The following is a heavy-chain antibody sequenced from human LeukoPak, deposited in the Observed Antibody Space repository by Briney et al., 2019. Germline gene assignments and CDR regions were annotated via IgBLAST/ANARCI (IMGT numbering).Heavy chain of an antibody. J-gene: IGHJ4*02. CDR3: AREDGYCSGGNCYSYFDS. D-gene: IGHD2-15*01. CDR2: IKKTGSET. CDR1: GFTFSNYA. V-gene: IGHV3-7*01. Sequence: GGSLRLSCAASGFTFSNYAVSWVRQAPGKGLEWVAYIKKTGSETYYVDSVKGRFTITRDNTRNSLFLQMYSLRAEDTAVYFCAREDGYCSGGNCYSYFDSWGQGTLVTVSS.